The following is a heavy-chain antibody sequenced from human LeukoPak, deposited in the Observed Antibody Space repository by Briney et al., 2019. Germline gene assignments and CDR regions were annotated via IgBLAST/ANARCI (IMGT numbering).Heavy chain of an antibody. CDR3: ARARVVPAAIGY. CDR1: GGSISSGGYY. CDR2: ISYSGST. Sequence: SETLSLTCTVSGGSISSGGYYWSWIRQHPGKGLEWIGYISYSGSTYYNPSLKSRVTISVDRSKNQFSLKLSSVTAADTAVYYCARARVVPAAIGYWGQGILVTVSS. V-gene: IGHV4-31*03. J-gene: IGHJ4*02. D-gene: IGHD2-2*01.